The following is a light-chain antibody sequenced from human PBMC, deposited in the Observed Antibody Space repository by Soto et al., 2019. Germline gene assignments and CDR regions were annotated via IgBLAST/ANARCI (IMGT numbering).Light chain of an antibody. CDR3: QQYDSYPVT. Sequence: DIQMTQSPPSLSASVGDRVSLSYRARRDIGNYLAWFQHKPGSAPKSLIYAASTLQTGVPSKFSGSGSGTDFTLTISSLQPEDFAIYYCQQYDSYPVTFGQGTRLEIK. J-gene: IGKJ5*01. CDR1: RDIGNY. CDR2: AAS. V-gene: IGKV1-16*02.